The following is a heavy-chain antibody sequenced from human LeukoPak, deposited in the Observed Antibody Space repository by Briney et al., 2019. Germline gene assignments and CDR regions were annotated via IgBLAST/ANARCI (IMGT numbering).Heavy chain of an antibody. Sequence: GESLRLSCEASGFTFSSYSMNWVRQAPGKGLEWVSSISTASSYIYYADSVKGRFTISRDNAKNSLYLQMNSLRAEDTAVYYCARDYRPYYDILTGYYKDYWGQGTLVTVSS. V-gene: IGHV3-21*01. CDR3: ARDYRPYYDILTGYYKDY. CDR1: GFTFSSYS. J-gene: IGHJ4*02. D-gene: IGHD3-9*01. CDR2: ISTASSYI.